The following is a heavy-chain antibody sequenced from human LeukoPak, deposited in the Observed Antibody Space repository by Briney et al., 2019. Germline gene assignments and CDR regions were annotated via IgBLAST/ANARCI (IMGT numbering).Heavy chain of an antibody. CDR3: ARDGNWNDVWFDP. D-gene: IGHD1-1*01. J-gene: IGHJ5*02. V-gene: IGHV1-46*01. CDR1: GYTFTSYY. CDR2: IDPSGGST. Sequence: ASVKVSCKASGYTFTSYYMHWVRQAPGQGLEWMGIIDPSGGSTSYAQKFQGRVTMTRDTSTSTVYMELSSLRSEDTAVYYCARDGNWNDVWFDPWGQGTLVTVSS.